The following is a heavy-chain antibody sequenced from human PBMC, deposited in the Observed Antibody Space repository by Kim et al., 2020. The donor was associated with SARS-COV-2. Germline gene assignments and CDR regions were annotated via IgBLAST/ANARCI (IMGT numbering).Heavy chain of an antibody. Sequence: GGSLRLSCAASGFTVSSNYMSWVRQAPGKGLEWVSVIYSGGSTYYADSVKGRFTISRHTSNNTLYLQMNSLRPEDTAVYYCAITTYYYSSGSGYFEHWGQGALVTVSS. D-gene: IGHD3-10*01. CDR2: IYSGGST. J-gene: IGHJ4*02. V-gene: IGHV3-53*04. CDR1: GFTVSSNY. CDR3: AITTYYYSSGSGYFEH.